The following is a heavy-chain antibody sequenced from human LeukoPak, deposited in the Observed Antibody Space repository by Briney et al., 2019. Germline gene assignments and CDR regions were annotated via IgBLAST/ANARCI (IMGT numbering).Heavy chain of an antibody. D-gene: IGHD4-17*01. CDR2: INNSGST. V-gene: IGHV4-39*07. CDR1: GGSITSSSYY. CDR3: ARGGAYGDYASFDY. Sequence: SETLSLTCTVSGGSITSSSYYWSWIRQPPGKGLEWIGEINNSGSTNYNPSLKSRVTISVDTSKNQFSLKLSSVTAADTAVYYCARGGAYGDYASFDYWGQGTLVTVSS. J-gene: IGHJ4*02.